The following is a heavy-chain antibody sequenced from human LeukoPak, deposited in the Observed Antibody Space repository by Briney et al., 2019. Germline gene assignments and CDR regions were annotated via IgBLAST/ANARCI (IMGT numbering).Heavy chain of an antibody. CDR1: GFTFSSYG. CDR2: IWYDGSNK. Sequence: GGSLRLSCAASGFTFSSYGMHWVRQAPGKGLEWVAVIWYDGSNKYYADSVKGRFTISRDNSKNTLYLQMNSLRAEDTAVYYCARGIQYYDFWSGYRSSNYYYYGMDVWGQGTTVTVSS. V-gene: IGHV3-33*01. J-gene: IGHJ6*02. CDR3: ARGIQYYDFWSGYRSSNYYYYGMDV. D-gene: IGHD3-3*01.